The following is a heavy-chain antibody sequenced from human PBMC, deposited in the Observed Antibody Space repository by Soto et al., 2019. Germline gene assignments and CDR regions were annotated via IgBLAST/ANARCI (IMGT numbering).Heavy chain of an antibody. V-gene: IGHV3-23*01. CDR1: GFTFSSYA. Sequence: EVQLLESGAGLVQPGESLRLSCAASGFTFSSYAMIWVRQAPGKGLEWVSVISGSDDSTYYADSVKGRFTISRDNSKNTLYLQMNSLRAEDTAVYYCAKRSSSSTFDYWGQGTLVTVSS. D-gene: IGHD6-6*01. CDR3: AKRSSSSTFDY. CDR2: ISGSDDST. J-gene: IGHJ4*02.